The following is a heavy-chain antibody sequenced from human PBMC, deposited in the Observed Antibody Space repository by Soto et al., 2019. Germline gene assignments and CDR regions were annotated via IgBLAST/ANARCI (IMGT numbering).Heavy chain of an antibody. Sequence: PGGSLRLSCAASGFTFSSYGMHWVRQAPGKGLEWVAVISYDGSNKYYADSVKGRFTISRDNSKNTLYLQMNSLRAEDTAVYYCAKDLPKAFGAAPDFDYWGQGTLVTVSS. D-gene: IGHD3-3*01. CDR1: GFTFSSYG. CDR2: ISYDGSNK. J-gene: IGHJ4*02. V-gene: IGHV3-30*18. CDR3: AKDLPKAFGAAPDFDY.